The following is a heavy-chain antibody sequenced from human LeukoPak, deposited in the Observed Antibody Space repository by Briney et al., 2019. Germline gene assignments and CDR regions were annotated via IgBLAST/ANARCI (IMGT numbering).Heavy chain of an antibody. CDR2: ISGSGDNT. CDR3: AKQTRTTTAPDY. V-gene: IGHV3-23*01. Sequence: PRGSLRLSCAASGFSFSTYAMSWVRQAPGKGLEWVSTISGSGDNTYYADSLKGRFTISRDSSKNTLYLQMNSLRAEDTAVYYCAKQTRTTTAPDYWGQGTLVTVSS. J-gene: IGHJ4*02. D-gene: IGHD1-1*01. CDR1: GFSFSTYA.